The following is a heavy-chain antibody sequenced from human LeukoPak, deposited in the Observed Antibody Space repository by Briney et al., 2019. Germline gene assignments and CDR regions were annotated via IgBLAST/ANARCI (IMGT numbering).Heavy chain of an antibody. V-gene: IGHV3-74*01. J-gene: IGHJ6*04. CDR3: AELGITMIGGV. CDR2: INNDGSTT. D-gene: IGHD3-10*02. Sequence: GGSLRLSCVASGFTFNNNWMHWVRQAPGKGLVWVSRINNDGSTTSYADSVKGRFTISGDNAKNSLYLQMNSLRAEDTAVYYCAELGITMIGGVWGKGTTVTISS. CDR1: GFTFNNNW.